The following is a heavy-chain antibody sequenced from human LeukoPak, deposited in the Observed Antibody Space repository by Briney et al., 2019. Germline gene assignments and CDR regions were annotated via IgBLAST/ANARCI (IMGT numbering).Heavy chain of an antibody. Sequence: TGGSLRRSCAASGFTFNNHAMSWVRQAPGKGLEWVSAISGSGGSAYYADSVKGRFIISRDDSRNTLYLQLNSLRAEDTAVYYCAKAPNYYGSGSYYNPLGYWGQGTLVTVSS. J-gene: IGHJ4*02. CDR2: ISGSGGSA. V-gene: IGHV3-23*01. CDR3: AKAPNYYGSGSYYNPLGY. CDR1: GFTFNNHA. D-gene: IGHD3-10*01.